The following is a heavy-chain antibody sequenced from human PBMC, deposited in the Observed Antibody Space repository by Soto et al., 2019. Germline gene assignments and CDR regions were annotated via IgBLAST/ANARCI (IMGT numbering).Heavy chain of an antibody. CDR1: GGTFSSYA. Sequence: QVQLVQSGAEVKKPGSSVKVSCKASGGTFSSYAINWVRQAPGQGLEWMGGIIPIFATADYAQKFQGRVTITADESTSTAYMELSSLRSEDTAVYYCAQCLLGVNYYYGMDVLGQGTTVTVSS. J-gene: IGHJ6*02. CDR2: IIPIFATA. V-gene: IGHV1-69*12. CDR3: AQCLLGVNYYYGMDV. D-gene: IGHD3-16*01.